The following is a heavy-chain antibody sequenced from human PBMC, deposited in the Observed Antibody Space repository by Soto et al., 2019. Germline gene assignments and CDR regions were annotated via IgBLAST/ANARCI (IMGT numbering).Heavy chain of an antibody. Sequence: SSETLSLTCSVSCGSIIYNSYYWGWIRQPPGEGLEWVGGIFYTGTTYYSPPLEDRVTISVDTSKNSFSLNLTSVTAADTAVYFCARLVVVAPVANAWGQGTPVTVSS. J-gene: IGHJ5*02. CDR1: CGSIIYNSYY. CDR2: IFYTGTT. CDR3: ARLVVVAPVANA. D-gene: IGHD2-2*01. V-gene: IGHV4-39*02.